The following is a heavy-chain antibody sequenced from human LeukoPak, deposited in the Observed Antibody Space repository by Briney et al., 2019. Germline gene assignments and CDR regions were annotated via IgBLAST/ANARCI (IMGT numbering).Heavy chain of an antibody. D-gene: IGHD6-13*01. CDR2: IYTSGST. V-gene: IGHV4-4*07. CDR1: GGSISSYY. Sequence: SETLPLTCTVSGGSISSYYWSWIRQPAGKGLEWIGRIYTSGSTNYNPSLKSRVTMSVDTSKNQFSLKLSSVTAADTAVYYCAREYSSSWSNWFDPWGQGTLVTVSS. CDR3: AREYSSSWSNWFDP. J-gene: IGHJ5*02.